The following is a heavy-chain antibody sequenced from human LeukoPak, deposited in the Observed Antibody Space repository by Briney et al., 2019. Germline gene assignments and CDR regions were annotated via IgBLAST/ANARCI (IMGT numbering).Heavy chain of an antibody. CDR1: GGSISSSSYY. J-gene: IGHJ4*02. V-gene: IGHV4-39*07. CDR2: IYYSGST. Sequence: KTSETLSLTCTVSGGSISSSSYYWGWIRQPPGKGLEWIGSIYYSGSTYYNPSLKSRVTISVDTSKNQFSLKLSSVTAADTAVYYCARDPRGWGIAAAGTLRWGQGTLVTVSS. D-gene: IGHD6-13*01. CDR3: ARDPRGWGIAAAGTLR.